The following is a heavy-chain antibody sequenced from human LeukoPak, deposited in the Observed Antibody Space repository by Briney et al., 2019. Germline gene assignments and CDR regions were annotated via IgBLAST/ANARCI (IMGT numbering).Heavy chain of an antibody. Sequence: SETLSLTCTVSGGSISSYYWSWIRQSPGKGLEWIGYIYYSGSVNYNPSLKSRATISVDTSKNQFSLKLTSVTAADTAVYYCARHKTEKQWLVPLDYWGQGTLVTVSS. D-gene: IGHD6-19*01. CDR1: GGSISSYY. CDR3: ARHKTEKQWLVPLDY. V-gene: IGHV4-59*08. J-gene: IGHJ4*02. CDR2: IYYSGSV.